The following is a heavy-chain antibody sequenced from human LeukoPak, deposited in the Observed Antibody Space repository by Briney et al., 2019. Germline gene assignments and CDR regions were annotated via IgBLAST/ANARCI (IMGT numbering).Heavy chain of an antibody. V-gene: IGHV3-11*01. CDR1: GFTFCDYY. D-gene: IGHD3-3*01. J-gene: IGHJ4*02. CDR2: ISSSGSTI. Sequence: GGSLRLSCAASGFTFCDYYMSWIRQAPGKGLEWVSYISSSGSTIYYADSVKGRFTISRDNAKNSLYLQMNSLRAEDTAVYYCARTHYDFWSGYYQYYFDYWGQGTLVTVSS. CDR3: ARTHYDFWSGYYQYYFDY.